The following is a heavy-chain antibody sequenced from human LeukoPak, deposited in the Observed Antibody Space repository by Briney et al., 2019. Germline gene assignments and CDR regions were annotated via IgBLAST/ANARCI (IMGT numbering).Heavy chain of an antibody. D-gene: IGHD5-18*01. V-gene: IGHV5-10-1*01. CDR3: ARTRGYSYGPPFDF. J-gene: IGHJ4*02. CDR2: IDPSDSYT. CDR1: GYSFTSYW. Sequence: GESLRISCKGSGYSFTSYWISWVRQMPGKGREWRGRIDPSDSYTNYSPSFQGHVTISADKSITIAYLQWSSLKASDTAMYYGARTRGYSYGPPFDFWGQGTLVTVSS.